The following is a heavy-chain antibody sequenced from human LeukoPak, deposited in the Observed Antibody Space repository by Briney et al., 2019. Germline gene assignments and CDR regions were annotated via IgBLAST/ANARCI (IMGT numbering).Heavy chain of an antibody. J-gene: IGHJ4*02. Sequence: SGPTLVNPPQTLTLTCTFSGFSLSTSGVGVGWIRQPPGKALEWLALIYWNDDKRYSPPLKSRLTITKDTSKNQVVLTMTNMDPVDTATYYCAHSRALLWFGELFYFDYWGQGTLVTVSS. CDR3: AHSRALLWFGELFYFDY. CDR2: IYWNDDK. CDR1: GFSLSTSGVG. V-gene: IGHV2-5*01. D-gene: IGHD3-10*01.